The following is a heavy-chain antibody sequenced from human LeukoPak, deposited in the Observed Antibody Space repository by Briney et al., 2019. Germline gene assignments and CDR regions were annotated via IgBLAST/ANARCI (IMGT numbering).Heavy chain of an antibody. CDR3: APTAEAYTSWWKV. CDR2: INPDSGFT. V-gene: IGHV1-2*02. CDR1: GYKFTDDY. Sequence: ASVKVSCKASGYKFTDDYMHWVRQAPGQGPEFMGWINPDSGFTNYAQKFKGRVTKTRDTSISTAYLEVRSLTSDDTAVYYCAPTAEAYTSWWKVWGQGTLVTVSS. D-gene: IGHD3-16*01. J-gene: IGHJ4*02.